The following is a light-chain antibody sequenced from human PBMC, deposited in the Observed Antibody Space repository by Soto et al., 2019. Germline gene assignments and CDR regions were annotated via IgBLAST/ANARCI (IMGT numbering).Light chain of an antibody. CDR2: GAS. V-gene: IGKV3-20*01. J-gene: IGKJ2*01. CDR3: QQYYKWPPET. CDR1: QSVSSSY. Sequence: EIVLTQSPGTLSLSPGERATLSCRASQSVSSSYLAWYQQKPGQAPRLLIYGASSRATGIPDRFSGSGSGTEFTLTISSLQSEDFAVYYCQQYYKWPPETFGQGTKVDIK.